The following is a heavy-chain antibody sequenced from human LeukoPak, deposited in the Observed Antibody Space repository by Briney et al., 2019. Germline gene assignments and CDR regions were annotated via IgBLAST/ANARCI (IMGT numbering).Heavy chain of an antibody. CDR1: GYTINSYA. Sequence: ASVKVSCKASGYTINSYAMNWVRQAPGQGLEWMAWINSNTGNPTYAQGFTGRFVFSLDTSISTAYLHISGLKAEDTAVYYCARDGLRSCTSSSCYPGEDAFDIWGQGTMVTVSS. CDR2: INSNTGNP. J-gene: IGHJ3*02. D-gene: IGHD2-2*01. V-gene: IGHV7-4-1*02. CDR3: ARDGLRSCTSSSCYPGEDAFDI.